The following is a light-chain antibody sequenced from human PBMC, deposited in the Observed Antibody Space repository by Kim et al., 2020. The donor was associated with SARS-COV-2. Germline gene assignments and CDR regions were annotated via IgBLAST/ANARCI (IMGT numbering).Light chain of an antibody. CDR3: QQYGSSPLT. CDR1: QSVSSSY. V-gene: IGKV3-20*01. J-gene: IGKJ4*01. CDR2: GAS. Sequence: SPGERANLSCRASQSVSSSYLAWYKQKPGQAPRLLIYGASSRATGIPDRFSGSGSGTDFTLTISRLEPEDFAVYYCQQYGSSPLTFGGGTKVDIK.